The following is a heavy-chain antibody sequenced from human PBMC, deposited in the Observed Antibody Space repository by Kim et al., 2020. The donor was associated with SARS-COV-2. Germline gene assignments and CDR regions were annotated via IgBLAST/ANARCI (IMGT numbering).Heavy chain of an antibody. Sequence: GGSLRLSCAASGFTFSSYAMSWVRQAPGKGLEWVSAISGSGGSTYYADSVKGRFTISRDNSKNTLYLQMNSLRAEDTAVYYCAKWALILTGYYYYFDYWGQGTLVTVSS. CDR3: AKWALILTGYYYYFDY. J-gene: IGHJ4*02. V-gene: IGHV3-23*01. D-gene: IGHD3-9*01. CDR1: GFTFSSYA. CDR2: ISGSGGST.